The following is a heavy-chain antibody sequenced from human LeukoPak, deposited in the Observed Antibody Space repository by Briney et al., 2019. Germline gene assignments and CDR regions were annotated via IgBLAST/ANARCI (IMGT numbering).Heavy chain of an antibody. Sequence: PSETLSLTCTVSGGSISSYYWSWIRQPPGKGLEWIGYIYYSGSTNYNPSLKSRVTIPVDTSKNQFSLKLSSVTAADTAVYYCARVTLKDYGDYWDDRKTYWYFDLWGRGTLVTVSS. J-gene: IGHJ2*01. CDR1: GGSISSYY. D-gene: IGHD4-17*01. CDR2: IYYSGST. CDR3: ARVTLKDYGDYWDDRKTYWYFDL. V-gene: IGHV4-59*01.